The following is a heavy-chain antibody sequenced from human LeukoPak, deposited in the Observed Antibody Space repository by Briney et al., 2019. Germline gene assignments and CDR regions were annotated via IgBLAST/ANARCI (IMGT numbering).Heavy chain of an antibody. Sequence: GGSLRLSCAASGFTFSSYWMSWVRQAPGKGLEWLANIKQDGSEKYYVDSVKGRFTISRDSAKNSLYLQMNSLRAEDTAVYYCARGPAGTFLRYFDYWGQGTLVTVSS. D-gene: IGHD6-13*01. J-gene: IGHJ4*02. CDR1: GFTFSSYW. CDR3: ARGPAGTFLRYFDY. V-gene: IGHV3-7*01. CDR2: IKQDGSEK.